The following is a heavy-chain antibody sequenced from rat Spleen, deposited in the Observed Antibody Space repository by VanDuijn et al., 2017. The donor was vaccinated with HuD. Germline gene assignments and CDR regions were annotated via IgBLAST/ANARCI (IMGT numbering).Heavy chain of an antibody. D-gene: IGHD1-2*01. CDR2: IWGNGNT. CDR3: ARADIGAIYTDGI. CDR1: GLSLTSNS. J-gene: IGHJ2*01. V-gene: IGHV2-13*01. Sequence: QVQLRESGPGLVQPSQTLSLTCTVSGLSLTSNSVSWIRQPPGKGLEWMGVIWGNGNTNYTSVFKSRLSISRDTSKSQVYLKMNSLQTEDTATYYCARADIGAIYTDGIWGQGVMVTVSS.